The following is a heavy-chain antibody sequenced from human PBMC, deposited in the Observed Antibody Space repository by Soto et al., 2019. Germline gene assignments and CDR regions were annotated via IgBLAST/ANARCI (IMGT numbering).Heavy chain of an antibody. CDR3: ARYSPPKKTYDSNPGWFDP. CDR2: VRDTGST. Sequence: WTWIRQPPGKGLEWIGYVRDTGSTNYNPPLKSRVTISIDTSRNQFSLSLSSVTGADTAVYFCARYSPPKKTYDSNPGWFDPWGQGTLVAVSS. J-gene: IGHJ5*02. V-gene: IGHV4-59*01. D-gene: IGHD3-22*01.